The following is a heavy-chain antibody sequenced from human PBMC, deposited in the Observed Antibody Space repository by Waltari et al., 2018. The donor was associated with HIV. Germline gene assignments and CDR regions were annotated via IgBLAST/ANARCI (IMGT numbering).Heavy chain of an antibody. CDR2: KNQDGCER. J-gene: IGHJ6*02. V-gene: IGHV3-7*01. CDR1: GFTFSCCS. Sequence: EVQLVESARALVQPGGDLRHSFGVSGFTFSCCSIVLVCLAPGRGVGWLSNKNQDGCERYYLYTVKGRFTFSRDNPSNSLYLQMNSLRVEDTAVYFCAREDEYTLKRDNYHYGMDVWGQGTTVTVSS. CDR3: AREDEYTLKRDNYHYGMDV. D-gene: IGHD1-1*01.